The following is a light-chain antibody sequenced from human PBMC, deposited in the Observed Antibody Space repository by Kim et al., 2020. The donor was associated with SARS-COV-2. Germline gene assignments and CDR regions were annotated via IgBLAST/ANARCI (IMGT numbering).Light chain of an antibody. CDR1: TSNIGAGSD. Sequence: QGVVISCTGSTSNIGAGSDVHWYQQLPGTAPKLLICANSDRPSGVPDRFSGSKSDTSASLAITGLQVEDEADYYCQSYDSNLSGWVFGGGNQLTVL. V-gene: IGLV1-40*01. CDR2: ANS. J-gene: IGLJ3*02. CDR3: QSYDSNLSGWV.